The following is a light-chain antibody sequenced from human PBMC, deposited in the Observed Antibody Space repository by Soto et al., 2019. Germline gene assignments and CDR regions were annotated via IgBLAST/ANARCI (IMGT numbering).Light chain of an antibody. CDR3: MQTIQIPPFT. V-gene: IGKV2D-29*01. CDR2: EVS. CDR1: QSLLHSDGKTY. Sequence: DVVLTQTPLSLSVTPGQPASISCKSSQSLLHSDGKTYLFWYLQKPGKPPQLLMYEVSNRFSGVPDRFSGSGSGTDFTLQISRVEAEDVGVYYCMQTIQIPPFTFGPGTKVDSK. J-gene: IGKJ3*01.